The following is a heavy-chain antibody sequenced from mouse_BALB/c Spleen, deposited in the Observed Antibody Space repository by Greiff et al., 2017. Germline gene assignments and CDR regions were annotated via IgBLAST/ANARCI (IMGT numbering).Heavy chain of an antibody. J-gene: IGHJ3*01. CDR1: GYTFTDYN. V-gene: IGHV1S29*02. CDR2: IYPYNGGT. CDR3: ARPCDGNFVPFAY. Sequence: EVQLKQSGPELVKPGASVKISCKASGYTFTDYNMHWVKQSHGKSLEWIGYIYPYNGGTGYNQKFKSKATLTVDNSSSTAYMELRSLTSEDSAVYYCARPCDGNFVPFAYWGQGTLVTVSA. D-gene: IGHD2-1*01.